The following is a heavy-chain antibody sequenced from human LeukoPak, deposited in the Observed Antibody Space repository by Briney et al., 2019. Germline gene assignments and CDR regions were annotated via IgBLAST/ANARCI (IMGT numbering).Heavy chain of an antibody. CDR1: GFTFSSYG. D-gene: IGHD3-16*02. V-gene: IGHV3-30*18. CDR3: AKDSGKFGGVIVIRVYYFDY. J-gene: IGHJ4*02. Sequence: PGRSLRLSCAASGFTFSSYGMHWVRQAPGKGLEWVAVISYDGSNKYYADSVKGRFTISRDNSKNTLYLQMNSLRAEDTAVYYCAKDSGKFGGVIVIRVYYFDYWGQGTPVTVSS. CDR2: ISYDGSNK.